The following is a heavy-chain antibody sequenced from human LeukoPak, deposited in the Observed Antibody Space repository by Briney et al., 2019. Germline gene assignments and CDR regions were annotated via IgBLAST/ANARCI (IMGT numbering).Heavy chain of an antibody. D-gene: IGHD4-23*01. CDR1: GVTFSSYS. CDR2: ISSSSSYI. CDR3: ARDLDREYGGGYYYYGMDV. J-gene: IGHJ6*02. V-gene: IGHV3-21*01. Sequence: GGSLRLSCAASGVTFSSYSMNWVRQAPGKGLEWVSSISSSSSYIYYADSVKGRFTISRDNAKNSLYLQMNSLRAEDAAVYYCARDLDREYGGGYYYYGMDVWGQGTTVTVSS.